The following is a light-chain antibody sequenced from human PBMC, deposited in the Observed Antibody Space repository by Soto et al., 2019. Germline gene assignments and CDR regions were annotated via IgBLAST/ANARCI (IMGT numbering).Light chain of an antibody. CDR1: QNVDSNS. CDR3: QQYGSLSWT. Sequence: DIVLLQLPGTLSLSPGERARLSCGARQNVDSNSLAWYQQKPGQAPRIIIFGASGRATGIPDRFSGSGSGTDFTLTISRLEPEDFAVYYCQQYGSLSWTFGQGTKVDIK. CDR2: GAS. J-gene: IGKJ1*01. V-gene: IGKV3-20*01.